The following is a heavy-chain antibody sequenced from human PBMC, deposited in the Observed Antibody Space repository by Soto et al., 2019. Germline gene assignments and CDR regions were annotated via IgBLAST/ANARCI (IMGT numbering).Heavy chain of an antibody. CDR2: ISHDGSSI. V-gene: IGHV3-30-3*01. CDR3: ARVRQQWLVSAHYFDC. D-gene: IGHD6-19*01. CDR1: GFTFSSYA. Sequence: QVQLMESGGAVVQPGRSLRLSCAASGFTFSSYAMHWVRQAPGKGLEWVAIISHDGSSIYYGESVKGRFTISRDNSKSTWYLQMNSLRSEDTAVYYGARVRQQWLVSAHYFDCWGQGTLVTVSS. J-gene: IGHJ4*02.